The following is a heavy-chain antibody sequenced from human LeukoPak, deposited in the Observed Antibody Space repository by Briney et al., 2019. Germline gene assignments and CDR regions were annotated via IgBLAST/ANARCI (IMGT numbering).Heavy chain of an antibody. J-gene: IGHJ4*02. Sequence: XGSLRLSCEASGFTFSSYSMNWVRQAPGKGLEWVSAISGSGGSTYYADSVKGRFTISRDNSKNTLYLQMNSLRAEDTAVYYCAKDRPSGSYYFYFDYWGQGTLVTVSS. D-gene: IGHD1-26*01. V-gene: IGHV3-23*01. CDR1: GFTFSSYS. CDR3: AKDRPSGSYYFYFDY. CDR2: ISGSGGST.